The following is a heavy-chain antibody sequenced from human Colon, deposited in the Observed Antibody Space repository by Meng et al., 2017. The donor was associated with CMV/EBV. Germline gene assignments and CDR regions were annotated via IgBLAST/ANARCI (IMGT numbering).Heavy chain of an antibody. CDR3: AREMTAIWNWLDS. D-gene: IGHD2-21*02. V-gene: IGHV4-59*01. Sequence: SETLSLTCAVSGGSISSYWWSWIRQSPGKGLEWIGHIYHSGSTIYNPSLKSRVTISLDTSKNQFSLKLSSVTAADTAVYYCAREMTAIWNWLDSWGQGTLVTVSS. CDR2: IYHSGST. CDR1: GGSISSYW. J-gene: IGHJ5*01.